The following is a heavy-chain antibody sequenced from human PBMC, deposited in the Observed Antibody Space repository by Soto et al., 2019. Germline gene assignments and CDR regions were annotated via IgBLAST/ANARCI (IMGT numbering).Heavy chain of an antibody. CDR3: ARARPTKTQFSPNGRDV. V-gene: IGHV1-18*01. J-gene: IGHJ6*02. Sequence: QVQLVQSGAEVKKPGASVKVSCKASGYTFTSYGISWVRQAPVQGLEWMGWISAYNGNTNYAPKLQGRVTMTTDTSTSTAYMELRSLRSDDTAVYYCARARPTKTQFSPNGRDVWGQGTTVTVSS. CDR1: GYTFTSYG. CDR2: ISAYNGNT. D-gene: IGHD3-3*01.